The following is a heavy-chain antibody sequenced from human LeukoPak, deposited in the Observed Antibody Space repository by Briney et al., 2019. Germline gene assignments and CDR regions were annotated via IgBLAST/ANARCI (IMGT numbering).Heavy chain of an antibody. CDR1: GFTFSSYG. V-gene: IGHV3-30*02. CDR3: AKDPGSGYYRDAFDI. Sequence: GGSLRLSCAASGFTFSSYGMHWVRQAPGKGLEWVAFIRYDGSNKYYADSVKGRFTISRDNSKNTLYLQMNSLRAEDTAVYYCAKDPGSGYYRDAFDIWGQGTMVTVSS. D-gene: IGHD3-3*01. J-gene: IGHJ3*02. CDR2: IRYDGSNK.